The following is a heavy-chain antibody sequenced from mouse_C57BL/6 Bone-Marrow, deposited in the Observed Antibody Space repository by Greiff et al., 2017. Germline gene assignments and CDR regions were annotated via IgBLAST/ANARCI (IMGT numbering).Heavy chain of an antibody. J-gene: IGHJ3*01. CDR1: GYTFTSYW. CDR3: ASHYYGTFAY. Sequence: QVQLQQPGAELVRPGTSVKLSCTASGYTFTSYWMHWVKQRPGQGLEWIGVIDPSDSYTNYNQKFKGKATLTVDTSSSTAYMQLSSLTSEDSAVYYCASHYYGTFAYWGQGTLVTVSA. D-gene: IGHD1-1*01. CDR2: IDPSDSYT. V-gene: IGHV1-59*01.